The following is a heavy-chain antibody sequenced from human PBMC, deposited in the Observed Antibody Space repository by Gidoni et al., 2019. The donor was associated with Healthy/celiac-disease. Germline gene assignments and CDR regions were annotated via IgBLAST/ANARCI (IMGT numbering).Heavy chain of an antibody. V-gene: IGHV3-30*01. CDR3: AREFGGVIVRYYFDY. Sequence: GFTFSSYAMHWVRQAPGKGLEWVAVISYDGSNKYYADSVKGRFTISRDNSKNTLYLQMNSLRAEDTAVYYCAREFGGVIVRYYFDYWGQGTLVTVSS. D-gene: IGHD3-16*02. CDR1: GFTFSSYA. J-gene: IGHJ4*02. CDR2: ISYDGSNK.